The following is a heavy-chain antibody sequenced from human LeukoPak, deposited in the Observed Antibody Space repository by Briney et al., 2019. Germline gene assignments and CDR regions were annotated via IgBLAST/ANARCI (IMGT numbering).Heavy chain of an antibody. CDR3: ARGLSGRYCSSTSCRGFQSGHDY. CDR2: INHSGST. Sequence: SETLSLTCAVYGGSFSGYYWSWIRQPPGKGLEWIGEINHSGSTNYNPSLKSRVTISVDTSKNQLSLKLSSVTAADTAVYYCARGLSGRYCSSTSCRGFQSGHDYWGQGTLVTVSS. V-gene: IGHV4-34*01. CDR1: GGSFSGYY. D-gene: IGHD2-2*01. J-gene: IGHJ4*02.